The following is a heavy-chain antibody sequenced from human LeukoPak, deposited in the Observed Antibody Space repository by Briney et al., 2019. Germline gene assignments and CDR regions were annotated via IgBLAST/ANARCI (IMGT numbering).Heavy chain of an antibody. J-gene: IGHJ4*02. CDR3: TRLSSGSSPVDY. D-gene: IGHD3-10*01. Sequence: PGGSLRLSCAASGFTFSGSAMHWVRQASGKGLEWVGRIRSKANSYATAYAASVKGRFTISRDDSKNTAYLQMNSLKTEDTAVYYCTRLSSGSSPVDYWGQGTLVTVSS. CDR2: IRSKANSYAT. CDR1: GFTFSGSA. V-gene: IGHV3-73*01.